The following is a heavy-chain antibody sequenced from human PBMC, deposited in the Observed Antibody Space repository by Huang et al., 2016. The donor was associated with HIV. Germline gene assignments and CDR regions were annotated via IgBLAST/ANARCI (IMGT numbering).Heavy chain of an antibody. J-gene: IGHJ4*02. CDR3: ARLPGSITMIRGVITDPY. Sequence: QLQLQESGPGLVKPSETLSLTCTVSGGSIRSDNYYWGWIRQPPGKGLEWIGSIYFSVRTYYNPSLKRRVTITVDTSKNHFSLRMRSVTAADTAVYYCARLPGSITMIRGVITDPYWGQGTLVTVSS. D-gene: IGHD3-10*01. CDR1: GGSIRSDNYY. CDR2: IYFSVRT. V-gene: IGHV4-39*02.